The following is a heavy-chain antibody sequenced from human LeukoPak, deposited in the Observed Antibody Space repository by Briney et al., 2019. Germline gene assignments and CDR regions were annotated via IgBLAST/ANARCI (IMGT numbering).Heavy chain of an antibody. J-gene: IGHJ3*01. CDR2: IYPGDSDT. Sequence: GXSLQISCKGSGYMVTNYWIGWVRQLPGKGLEWLGIIYPGDSDTRYSPSFQGQVTISADQSISTAYLQWSSLKASDTAMYYCARPPRDDSSAYYSAFDLWGQGTMVTVSS. D-gene: IGHD3-22*01. V-gene: IGHV5-51*01. CDR3: ARPPRDDSSAYYSAFDL. CDR1: GYMVTNYW.